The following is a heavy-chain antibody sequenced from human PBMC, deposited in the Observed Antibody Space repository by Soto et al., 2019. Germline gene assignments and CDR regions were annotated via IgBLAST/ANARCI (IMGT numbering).Heavy chain of an antibody. CDR2: ISYDGSNK. J-gene: IGHJ4*02. CDR3: AKDRRGYYDSSGFYY. Sequence: GGSLRLSCAASGFTFSSYGMHWVRQAPGKGLEWVAVISYDGSNKYYADSVKGRFTISRDNSKNTLYLQMNSLRAEDTAVYYCAKDRRGYYDSSGFYYWGQGTLVTVSS. V-gene: IGHV3-30*18. D-gene: IGHD3-22*01. CDR1: GFTFSSYG.